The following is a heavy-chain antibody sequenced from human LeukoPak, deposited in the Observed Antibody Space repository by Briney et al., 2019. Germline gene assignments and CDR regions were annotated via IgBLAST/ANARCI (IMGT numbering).Heavy chain of an antibody. CDR3: ARGSPNWVGATSHFDY. D-gene: IGHD1-26*01. J-gene: IGHJ4*02. CDR1: GYTFTSYY. V-gene: IGHV1-46*01. Sequence: GASVKVSCKASGYTFTSYYMHWVRQAPGQGLEWMVIINPSGGSTSYAQKFQGRVTMTRDTSTSTVYMELSSLRSEDTAVYYCARGSPNWVGATSHFDYWGQGTLATVSS. CDR2: INPSGGST.